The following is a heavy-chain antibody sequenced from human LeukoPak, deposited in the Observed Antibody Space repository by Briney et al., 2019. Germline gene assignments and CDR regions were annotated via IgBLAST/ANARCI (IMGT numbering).Heavy chain of an antibody. V-gene: IGHV4-30-2*01. CDR2: IFHTGHT. Sequence: SQTLSLTCAVSGGSISSGDYPWSWIRQPPGKGLEWIGYIFHTGHTSYNPSLKSRVTISVDMSKNQLSLKLSSVTAADTAVYYCARGFYCSGSQFDYWGQGTLVTVSS. CDR1: GGSISSGDYP. CDR3: ARGFYCSGSQFDY. J-gene: IGHJ4*02. D-gene: IGHD3-10*01.